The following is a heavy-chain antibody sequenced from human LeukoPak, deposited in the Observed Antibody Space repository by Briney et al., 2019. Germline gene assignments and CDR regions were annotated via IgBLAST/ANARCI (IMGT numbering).Heavy chain of an antibody. CDR2: INPSGGST. D-gene: IGHD3-22*01. CDR1: GYTFTSYY. Sequence: ASVEVSCKASGYTFTSYYMHWVRQAPGQGLEWMGIINPSGGSTSYAQKFQGRVTMTRDTSTSTVYMELSSLRSEDTAVYYCARDRWHYYDSSGYYFSPYGHYFDYWGQGTLVTVSS. J-gene: IGHJ4*02. CDR3: ARDRWHYYDSSGYYFSPYGHYFDY. V-gene: IGHV1-46*01.